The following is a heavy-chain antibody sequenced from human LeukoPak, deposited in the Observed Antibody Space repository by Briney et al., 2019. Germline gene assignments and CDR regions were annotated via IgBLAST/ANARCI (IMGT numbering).Heavy chain of an antibody. Sequence: GGSLRLSCAASGFTFSSYAMSWVRQAPGKGLEWVSAISGSGGNTYYADSVKGRFTISRDNSKNTLYLQMNSLRAEDTAIYYCAKSGGSYSYWYFDLWGRGTLVTVSS. D-gene: IGHD1-26*01. CDR3: AKSGGSYSYWYFDL. J-gene: IGHJ2*01. V-gene: IGHV3-23*01. CDR1: GFTFSSYA. CDR2: ISGSGGNT.